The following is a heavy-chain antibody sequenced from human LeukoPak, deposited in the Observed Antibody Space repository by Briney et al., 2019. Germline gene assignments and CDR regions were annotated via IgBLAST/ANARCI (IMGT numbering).Heavy chain of an antibody. D-gene: IGHD3-10*01. CDR3: ARERAQWFGELSNWFDP. J-gene: IGHJ5*02. CDR1: GGSVSSGSYY. CDR2: IYYSGST. Sequence: PSETLSLTCTVSGGSVSSGSYYWSWIRQPPGKGLEWIGYIYYSGSTNYNPSLKSRVTISVDTSKNQFSLKLSSVTAADTAVYYCARERAQWFGELSNWFDPRGQGTLVTVSS. V-gene: IGHV4-61*01.